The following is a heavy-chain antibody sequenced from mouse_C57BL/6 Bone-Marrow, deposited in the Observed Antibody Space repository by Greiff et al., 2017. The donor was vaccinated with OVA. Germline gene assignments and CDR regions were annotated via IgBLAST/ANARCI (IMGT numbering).Heavy chain of an antibody. J-gene: IGHJ2*01. CDR3: ARGGYYGSSFDY. Sequence: EVKLMESGGGLVQPGGSLKLSCAASGFTFSDYGMAWVRQAPRQGLEWVAIISNLAYSIYYADTLTGRFTISRDNAKNTQFLQMTSLRSEDTAMYYGARGGYYGSSFDYWGQGTTLTVSS. D-gene: IGHD1-1*01. V-gene: IGHV5-15*01. CDR1: GFTFSDYG. CDR2: ISNLAYSI.